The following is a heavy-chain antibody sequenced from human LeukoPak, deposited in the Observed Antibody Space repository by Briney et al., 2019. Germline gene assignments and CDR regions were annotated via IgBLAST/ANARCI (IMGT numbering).Heavy chain of an antibody. Sequence: ASVKVSCKASGYIFSNYAMNWVRQAPGQGPEWMAWINTNTGTPTYAQAFTRRFVFSLDISVNTAYLQISSLKAEDTAVYYCARSKDTAMVFDYWGQGTLVTVSS. V-gene: IGHV7-4-1*02. CDR3: ARSKDTAMVFDY. CDR2: INTNTGTP. CDR1: GYIFSNYA. J-gene: IGHJ4*02. D-gene: IGHD5-18*01.